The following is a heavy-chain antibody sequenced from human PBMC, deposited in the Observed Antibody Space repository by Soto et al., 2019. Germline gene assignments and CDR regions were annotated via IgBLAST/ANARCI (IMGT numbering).Heavy chain of an antibody. CDR2: ISFDGNII. Sequence: TGGSLRLSCAASGFTFSFYWMSWVRQAPGKGLEWVAVISFDGNIIHYADSVKGRFIISRDNSKNTLYLQMHSLSGEDTAVYYCARTFDTITYYFDYWGQGTLVTVSS. V-gene: IGHV3-30-3*01. CDR3: ARTFDTITYYFDY. D-gene: IGHD3-9*01. CDR1: GFTFSFYW. J-gene: IGHJ4*02.